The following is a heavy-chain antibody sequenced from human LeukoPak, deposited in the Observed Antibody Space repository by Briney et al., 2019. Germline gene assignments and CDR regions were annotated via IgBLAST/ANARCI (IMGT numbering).Heavy chain of an antibody. Sequence: ASVKVSCKASGYTFTSYYMHWVRQAPGQGLEWMGIINPSGGSTSYAQKFQGKATMTRDTSTGAVFMELSSLRSEDTAVYYCARSLASIDYWGQGTLVTVSS. CDR2: INPSGGST. D-gene: IGHD5/OR15-5a*01. CDR1: GYTFTSYY. V-gene: IGHV1-46*01. J-gene: IGHJ4*02. CDR3: ARSLASIDY.